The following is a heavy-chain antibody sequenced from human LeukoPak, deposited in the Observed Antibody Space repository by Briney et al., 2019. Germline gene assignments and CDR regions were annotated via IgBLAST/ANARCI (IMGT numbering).Heavy chain of an antibody. V-gene: IGHV1-2*02. Sequence: ASVKVSCKASGYTFTGYYVHWVRQAPGQGLEWMGWINPNSGGTDYAPKFQGRVTMTRDTSISAAYMELSRLRSDDTAVYHCKCTYGDYWGQGTLVTVSS. D-gene: IGHD2-8*01. CDR3: KCTYGDY. J-gene: IGHJ4*02. CDR1: GYTFTGYY. CDR2: INPNSGGT.